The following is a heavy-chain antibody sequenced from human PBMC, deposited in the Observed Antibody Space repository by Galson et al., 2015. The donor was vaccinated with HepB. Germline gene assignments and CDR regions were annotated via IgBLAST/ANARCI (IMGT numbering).Heavy chain of an antibody. Sequence: ETLSLTCTVSGGSISDYYWSWIRLPPGKGLECMGYIYYTGVSTYSPSLKSRISMSVDSANNHFSLKLSSVTAADTAVYYCVRDLNRGSNFDYWGQGTLVTVSS. CDR2: IYYTGVS. CDR1: GGSISDYY. D-gene: IGHD7-27*01. J-gene: IGHJ4*02. CDR3: VRDLNRGSNFDY. V-gene: IGHV4-59*01.